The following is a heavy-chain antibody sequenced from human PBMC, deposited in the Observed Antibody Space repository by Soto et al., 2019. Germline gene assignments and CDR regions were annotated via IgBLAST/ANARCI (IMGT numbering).Heavy chain of an antibody. CDR1: GDSVSSNSAA. J-gene: IGHJ6*02. CDR3: ARETGYSYGYYYYYDMDV. D-gene: IGHD5-18*01. CDR2: TYYRSKWYN. Sequence: SQALSLTCAISGDSVSSNSAAWNWIRQSPSGGLEWLGRTYYRSKWYNDYAVSVKSRITINADTSMNQFSLQLNSLTPEDTAVYYCARETGYSYGYYYYYDMDVWGQGTTDTVTS. V-gene: IGHV6-1*01.